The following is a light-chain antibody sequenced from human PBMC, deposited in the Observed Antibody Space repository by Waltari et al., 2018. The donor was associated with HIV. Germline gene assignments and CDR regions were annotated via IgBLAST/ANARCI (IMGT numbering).Light chain of an antibody. CDR1: QSVLYRSNNKEY. CDR2: WAS. CDR3: QQYYSTPWT. V-gene: IGKV4-1*01. Sequence: DIVMTQSPDSLAVSLGERATINCKSSQSVLYRSNNKEYLAWYQQKPGQPPKLLIYWASTRESGVPDRFSGSGSGTDFTLTISSLRAEDVAVYYCQQYYSTPWTFCQGTRVEIK. J-gene: IGKJ1*01.